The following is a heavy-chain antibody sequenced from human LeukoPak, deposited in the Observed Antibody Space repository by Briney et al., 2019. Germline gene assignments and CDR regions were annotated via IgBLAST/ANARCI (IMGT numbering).Heavy chain of an antibody. CDR1: GGTFSSYT. CDR3: ARDSIVATKGYNYYGLDV. CDR2: IIPIFGIT. V-gene: IGHV1-69*04. J-gene: IGHJ6*02. Sequence: SVKVSCKASGGTFSSYTISWVRQAPGQGLEWMGRIIPIFGITKYAQKFQGRVTITADKSTSTANMELSSLGSEDTAVYYCARDSIVATKGYNYYGLDVWGQGTTVTVSS. D-gene: IGHD5-12*01.